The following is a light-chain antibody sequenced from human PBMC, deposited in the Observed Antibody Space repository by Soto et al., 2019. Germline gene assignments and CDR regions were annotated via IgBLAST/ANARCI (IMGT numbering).Light chain of an antibody. Sequence: EIVVTQSPATLSVSPGERATLSCRVSQSVSNKVAWYQHKPGLTPRVIIYDTSTRAAGIPARFSGSGYGTYFTLTISSLQSEDFAVYYCQQYNIWRSITFGQGTRLEIK. CDR1: QSVSNK. J-gene: IGKJ5*01. CDR3: QQYNIWRSIT. V-gene: IGKV3-15*01. CDR2: DTS.